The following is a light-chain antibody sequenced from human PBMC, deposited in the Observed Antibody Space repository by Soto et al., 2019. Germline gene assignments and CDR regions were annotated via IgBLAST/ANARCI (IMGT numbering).Light chain of an antibody. CDR2: DVS. V-gene: IGLV2-11*01. CDR3: CSYAGRYTPFV. Sequence: QSVLTQPRSVAGSPGQSVTISCTGTSSDVGGYNYVSWYQQHPGKAPKLRIYDVSKRPSGVPDRFSGSKSGNTASLTISGLQAEDEADYYCCSYAGRYTPFVFGGGTKLTVL. J-gene: IGLJ3*02. CDR1: SSDVGGYNY.